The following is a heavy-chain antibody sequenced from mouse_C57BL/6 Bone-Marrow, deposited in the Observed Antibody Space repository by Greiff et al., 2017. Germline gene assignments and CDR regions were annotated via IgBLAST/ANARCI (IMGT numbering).Heavy chain of an antibody. J-gene: IGHJ3*01. CDR2: INPNNGGT. CDR3: EREEGGYFSFAY. V-gene: IGHV1-26*01. D-gene: IGHD2-3*01. CDR1: GYTFTDYY. Sequence: EVQLQQSGPELVKPGASVKISCKASGYTFTDYYMNWVKQSHGKSLEWIGDINPNNGGTSYNQKFKGKATLTVDKSSSTAYMELRSLTSEDSAVYYCEREEGGYFSFAYWGQGTRVTVSA.